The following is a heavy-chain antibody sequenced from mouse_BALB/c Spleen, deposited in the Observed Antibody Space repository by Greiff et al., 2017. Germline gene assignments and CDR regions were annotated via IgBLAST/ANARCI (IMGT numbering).Heavy chain of an antibody. V-gene: IGHV3-8*02. CDR1: GDSITSGY. CDR2: ISYSGST. D-gene: IGHD2-10*02. CDR3: ARLGYGNYRPYYFDY. J-gene: IGHJ2*01. Sequence: EVQLVESGPSLVKPSQTLSLTCSVTGDSITSGYWNWIRKFPGNKLEYMGYISYSGSTYYNPSLKSRISITRDTSKNQYYLQLNSVTTEDTATYYCARLGYGNYRPYYFDYWGQGTTLTVSA.